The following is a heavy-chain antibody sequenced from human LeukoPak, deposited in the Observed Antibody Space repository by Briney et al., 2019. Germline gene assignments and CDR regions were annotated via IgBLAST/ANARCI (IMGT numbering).Heavy chain of an antibody. D-gene: IGHD3-9*01. Sequence: GGSLRLSCVASGFTFSSYWMHWVRQDPRKGLVWVSRISGDGRNINYADSVRGRFTISRDNAKNTLYLQMNTLRVEDTSVYYCTRDLMDYDVSTGLHHYYMDVWGQGTTVTVSS. CDR2: ISGDGRNI. J-gene: IGHJ6*02. V-gene: IGHV3-74*01. CDR3: TRDLMDYDVSTGLHHYYMDV. CDR1: GFTFSSYW.